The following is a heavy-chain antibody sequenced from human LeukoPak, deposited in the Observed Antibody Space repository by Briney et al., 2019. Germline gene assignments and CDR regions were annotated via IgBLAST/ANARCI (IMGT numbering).Heavy chain of an antibody. CDR2: IKEDGSEK. J-gene: IGHJ4*02. Sequence: GGPRRRSYSASGFTFRDHWMTWGRQDPGEELEWVANIKEDGSEKYYVDSVKGRFTISRDNAKNSLYLQMNSLRVEDTAVYYCASPLFSSVAANFDYWGQGTLVTVSS. CDR1: GFTFRDHW. D-gene: IGHD2-15*01. V-gene: IGHV3-7*01. CDR3: ASPLFSSVAANFDY.